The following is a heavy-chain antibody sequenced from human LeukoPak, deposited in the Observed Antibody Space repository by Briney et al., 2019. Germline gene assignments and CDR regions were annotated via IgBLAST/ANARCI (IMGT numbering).Heavy chain of an antibody. D-gene: IGHD5-18*01. CDR2: IGTAGDT. CDR3: ARANSYGASYYYGMDV. V-gene: IGHV3-13*01. CDR1: GFTFSSYD. Sequence: GGSLRLSCAASGFTFSSYDMHWVRRATGKGLEWVSAIGTAGDTYYPGSVKGRFTISRENAKNSLYLQMNSLRAGDTAVYYCARANSYGASYYYGMDVWGQGTTVTVSS. J-gene: IGHJ6*02.